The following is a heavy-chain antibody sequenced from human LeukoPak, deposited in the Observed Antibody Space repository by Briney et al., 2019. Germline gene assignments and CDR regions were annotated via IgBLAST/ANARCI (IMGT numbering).Heavy chain of an antibody. D-gene: IGHD2-15*01. V-gene: IGHV3-43*02. CDR2: ISGDGVST. CDR3: AKEGYSHTSNYFDN. J-gene: IGHJ4*02. Sequence: GSLRLSFAASGFMFDDSAMHWVRPAPGKGLEWVFLISGDGVSTFYADPVKGRFTISRDNSKNSLSLQMDSLTTEDTALYYCAKEGYSHTSNYFDNWGQGILVTVSS. CDR1: GFMFDDSA.